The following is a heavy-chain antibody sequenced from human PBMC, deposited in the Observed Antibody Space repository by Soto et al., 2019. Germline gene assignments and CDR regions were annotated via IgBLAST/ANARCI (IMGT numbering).Heavy chain of an antibody. D-gene: IGHD3-3*01. Sequence: PGGALKISCKGSGYSFTSYWIAWVRQMRGKGLESMGIIYPGDSDTRYSPSFQGQVTISADKSISTAYLQWSSLKASDTAMYYCARQETYSDFWSGYYRPYYMDVWGKGTTVTVSS. V-gene: IGHV5-51*01. CDR2: IYPGDSDT. CDR1: GYSFTSYW. CDR3: ARQETYSDFWSGYYRPYYMDV. J-gene: IGHJ6*03.